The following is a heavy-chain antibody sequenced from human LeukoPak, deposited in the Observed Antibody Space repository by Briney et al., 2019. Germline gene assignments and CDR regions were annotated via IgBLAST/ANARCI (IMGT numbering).Heavy chain of an antibody. Sequence: SETLSLTCTVSGGSISSYYWSWIRQPPGKGLEWIGYIYYSGSTNYNPSLKSRVTISVDTSKNQFSLKLSSVTAADTAVYYCARDLSGSYFDYWGQGTLVAVSS. V-gene: IGHV4-59*01. D-gene: IGHD1-1*01. CDR2: IYYSGST. CDR3: ARDLSGSYFDY. CDR1: GGSISSYY. J-gene: IGHJ4*02.